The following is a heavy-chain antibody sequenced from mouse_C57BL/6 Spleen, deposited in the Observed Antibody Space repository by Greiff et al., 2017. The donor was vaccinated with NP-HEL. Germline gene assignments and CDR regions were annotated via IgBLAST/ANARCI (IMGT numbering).Heavy chain of an antibody. CDR3: ARPYGSSFDY. CDR1: GFTFSDYG. CDR2: ISSGSSTI. D-gene: IGHD1-1*01. J-gene: IGHJ2*01. V-gene: IGHV5-17*01. Sequence: EVQLVESGGGLVKPGGSLKLSCAASGFTFSDYGMHWVRQAPEKGLEWVAYISSGSSTIYYADTVQGRFTISRDNAKNTLFLQMTSLRSEDTAMYYCARPYGSSFDYWGQGTTLTVSS.